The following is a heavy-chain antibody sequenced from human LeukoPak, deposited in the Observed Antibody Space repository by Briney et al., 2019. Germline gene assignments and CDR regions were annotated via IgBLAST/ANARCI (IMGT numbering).Heavy chain of an antibody. CDR2: INHSGST. V-gene: IGHV4-34*01. D-gene: IGHD6-19*01. Sequence: SETLSLTCAVYGGSSCGYYWSWIRQPPGKGLELIGEINHSGSTNYNPSLKSRVTISVDTSKNQFSLKLSSVTAADTAVYYCARRPPVAGTCYFDYWGQGTLVTVSS. J-gene: IGHJ4*02. CDR1: GGSSCGYY. CDR3: ARRPPVAGTCYFDY.